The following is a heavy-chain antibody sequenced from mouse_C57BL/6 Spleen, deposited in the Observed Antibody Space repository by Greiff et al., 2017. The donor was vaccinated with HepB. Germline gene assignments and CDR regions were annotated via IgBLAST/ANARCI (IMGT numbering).Heavy chain of an antibody. CDR1: GYTFTDYN. Sequence: EVQLQQSGPELVKPGASVKIPCKASGYTFTDYNMDWVKQSHGKSLEWIGDINPNNGGTIYNQKFKGKATLTVDKSSSTAYMELRSLTSEDTAVYYCASRYYYGSSSYWYFDVWGTGTTVTVSS. CDR2: INPNNGGT. J-gene: IGHJ1*03. D-gene: IGHD1-1*01. CDR3: ASRYYYGSSSYWYFDV. V-gene: IGHV1-18*01.